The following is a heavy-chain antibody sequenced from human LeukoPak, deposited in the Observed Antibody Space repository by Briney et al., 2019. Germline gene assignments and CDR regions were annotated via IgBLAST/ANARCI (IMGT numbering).Heavy chain of an antibody. CDR2: ISGSGGST. CDR3: AKDYSGYYSFDY. D-gene: IGHD3-22*01. Sequence: SGGSLRLSCAASGFTFSTYAMSWVRQAPGRGLEWVSTISGSGGSTYYADSVKGRFSISRDNSKNTLFLHMNSLRAEDTAVYYCAKDYSGYYSFDYWGQGALVTVSS. CDR1: GFTFSTYA. J-gene: IGHJ4*02. V-gene: IGHV3-23*01.